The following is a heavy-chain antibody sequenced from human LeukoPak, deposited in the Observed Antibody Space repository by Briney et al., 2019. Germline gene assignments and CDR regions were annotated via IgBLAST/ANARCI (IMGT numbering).Heavy chain of an antibody. D-gene: IGHD3-10*01. CDR3: ARLYYGSGSQTGADY. V-gene: IGHV5-10-1*01. CDR2: IDPSDSYT. CDR1: GYSFTSYW. Sequence: GESLKISCKGSGYSFTSYWISWVRQMPGKGLEWMGRIDPSDSYTNYSPSFRGHVTISADKSISTAYLQWSSLKASDTAMYYCARLYYGSGSQTGADYWGQGTLVTVSS. J-gene: IGHJ4*02.